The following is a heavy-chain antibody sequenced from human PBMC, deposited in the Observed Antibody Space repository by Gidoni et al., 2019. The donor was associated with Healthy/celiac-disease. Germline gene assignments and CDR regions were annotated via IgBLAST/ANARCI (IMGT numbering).Heavy chain of an antibody. V-gene: IGHV4-34*01. Sequence: QVQPQQCGAGLLTPSENLSLTCAVCGGSFSGYYWIWIRQPPGKGLVWIGEINHSGSTNYTPSLKSRVTISVITSKNQFSLKLSSVTAADTAVYYCARGLRGLAQNAQNDYWGQGTLVTVSS. CDR3: ARGLRGLAQNAQNDY. D-gene: IGHD3-9*01. CDR2: INHSGST. J-gene: IGHJ4*02. CDR1: GGSFSGYY.